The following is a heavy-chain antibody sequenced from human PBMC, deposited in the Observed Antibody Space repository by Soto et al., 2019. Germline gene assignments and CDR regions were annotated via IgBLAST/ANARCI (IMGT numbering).Heavy chain of an antibody. D-gene: IGHD6-13*01. CDR1: GFTISSYW. CDR2: INSDGGST. Sequence: EVQLVESGGGLVQPGGSLRLSCAASGFTISSYWMHWVRQAPGKGLVWVSRINSDGGSTNYADSVKGRFTISRDNAKNTLYLQMSSLGAGDTAVYYCALKHSSSWAYYDDYMDLWGKGTTVTVSS. V-gene: IGHV3-74*01. J-gene: IGHJ6*03. CDR3: ALKHSSSWAYYDDYMDL.